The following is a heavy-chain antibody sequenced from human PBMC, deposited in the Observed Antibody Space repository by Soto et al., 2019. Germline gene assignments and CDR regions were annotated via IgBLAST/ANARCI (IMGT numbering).Heavy chain of an antibody. V-gene: IGHV3-23*01. CDR1: GFTFSSYA. D-gene: IGHD3-10*01. CDR2: ISGSGVNT. CDR3: AKVGSGSYSAHS. Sequence: EVQLLESGGGLVQPGGSLRLSCAASGFTFSSYAMNWVRQAPGKGLEWVSVISGSGVNTNYADSVKGRFTISRDNSKNTLYLQINSLRAEDTAVYYCAKVGSGSYSAHSWGQGTLVTVSS. J-gene: IGHJ4*02.